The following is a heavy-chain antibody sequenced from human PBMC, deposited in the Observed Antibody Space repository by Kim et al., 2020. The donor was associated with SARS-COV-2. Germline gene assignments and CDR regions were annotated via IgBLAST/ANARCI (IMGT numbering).Heavy chain of an antibody. Sequence: SETLSLTCAVSGGSISSSSYYWGWIRQPPGKGLEWIGSIYYRGRTYYNPSLKSRVTISVDTSKNQFSLKLSSVTAADTAVYYCARHKGNTIFGVVIIDAFDIWGQGTMVTVSS. CDR2: IYYRGRT. CDR3: ARHKGNTIFGVVIIDAFDI. D-gene: IGHD3-3*01. V-gene: IGHV4-39*01. J-gene: IGHJ3*02. CDR1: GGSISSSSYY.